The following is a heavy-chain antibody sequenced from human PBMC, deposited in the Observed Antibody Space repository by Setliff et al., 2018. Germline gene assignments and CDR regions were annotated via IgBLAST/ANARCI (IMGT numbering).Heavy chain of an antibody. Sequence: ASVKVSCKASGYIFTDYYMHWVRQAPGQELGWMGRINPNSGGTNYAQKFQGRVTMTRDTSISTAYMELSRLRSDDTAVYYCARGETPNTYLYTFGGVIVAAEYFQHWGQGTLVTVSS. CDR1: GYIFTDYY. D-gene: IGHD3-16*02. J-gene: IGHJ1*01. CDR2: INPNSGGT. CDR3: ARGETPNTYLYTFGGVIVAAEYFQH. V-gene: IGHV1-2*06.